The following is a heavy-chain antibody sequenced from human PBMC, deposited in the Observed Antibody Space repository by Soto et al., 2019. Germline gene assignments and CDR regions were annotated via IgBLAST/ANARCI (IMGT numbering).Heavy chain of an antibody. J-gene: IGHJ3*02. D-gene: IGHD6-6*01. Sequence: PGGSLRLSCAASGFTFSSYWMSWVRQAPGKGLEWVANIKQDGSEKYYVDSVKGRFTISRDNAKNSLYLQMNSLRAEDTAVYYCAGWRSIAARPSDAFDIWGQGTMVTVSS. CDR1: GFTFSSYW. V-gene: IGHV3-7*01. CDR2: IKQDGSEK. CDR3: AGWRSIAARPSDAFDI.